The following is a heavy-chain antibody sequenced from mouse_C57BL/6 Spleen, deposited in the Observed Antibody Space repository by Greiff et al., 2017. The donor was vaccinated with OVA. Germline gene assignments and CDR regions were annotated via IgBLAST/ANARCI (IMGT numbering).Heavy chain of an antibody. Sequence: VHVKQSGPELVKPGASVKIPCKASGYTFTDYNMDWVKQSHGKSLEWIGDINPNNGGTIYNQKFKGKATLTVDKSSSTAYMELRSLTSEDTAVYYCARCAYYGSKSFDYWGQGTTLTVSS. CDR2: INPNNGGT. J-gene: IGHJ2*01. V-gene: IGHV1-18*01. CDR1: GYTFTDYN. CDR3: ARCAYYGSKSFDY. D-gene: IGHD1-1*01.